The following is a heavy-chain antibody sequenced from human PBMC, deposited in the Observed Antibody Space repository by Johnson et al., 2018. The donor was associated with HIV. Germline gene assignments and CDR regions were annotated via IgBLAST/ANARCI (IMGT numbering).Heavy chain of an antibody. V-gene: IGHV3-11*04. CDR2: ISSSGSTI. J-gene: IGHJ3*02. CDR1: EFTYSDFY. D-gene: IGHD7-27*01. Sequence: QVQLVESGGGLVQPGGSLRLSCAASEFTYSDFYINWIRQPPGKGLEWVSYISSSGSTIYYADSVKGRFTISRDNAKNPLYLQMNSLRAEDTAVYYCALNWGAEGAFDIWGQGTMVTVSS. CDR3: ALNWGAEGAFDI.